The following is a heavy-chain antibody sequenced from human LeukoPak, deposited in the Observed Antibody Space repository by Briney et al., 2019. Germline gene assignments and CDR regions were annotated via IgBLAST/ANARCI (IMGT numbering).Heavy chain of an antibody. CDR1: GYTFTSYD. CDR2: TNPNSGNT. D-gene: IGHD1-26*01. Sequence: ASVKVSCKASGYTFTSYDINWVRQATGQGLEWMGWTNPNSGNTGYAQKFQGRVTMTRNTSISTAYMELSSLRSEDTAVYYCARATSGSYGEFDYWGQGTLVTVSS. J-gene: IGHJ4*02. V-gene: IGHV1-8*01. CDR3: ARATSGSYGEFDY.